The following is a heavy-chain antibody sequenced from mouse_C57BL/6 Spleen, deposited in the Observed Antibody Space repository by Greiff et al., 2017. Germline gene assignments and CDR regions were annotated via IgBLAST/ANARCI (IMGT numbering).Heavy chain of an antibody. Sequence: EVKLMESGGDLVKPGGSLKLSCAASGFTFSSYGMSWVRQTPDKRLEWVATISSGGSYTYYPDSVKGRFTISRDNAKNTLYLQMSSLKSEDTAMYYCARHDYGDIYYAMDYWGQGTSVTVSS. V-gene: IGHV5-6*01. CDR1: GFTFSSYG. CDR3: ARHDYGDIYYAMDY. CDR2: ISSGGSYT. D-gene: IGHD2-4*01. J-gene: IGHJ4*01.